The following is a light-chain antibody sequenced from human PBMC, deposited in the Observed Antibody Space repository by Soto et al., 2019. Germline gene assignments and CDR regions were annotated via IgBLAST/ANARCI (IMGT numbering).Light chain of an antibody. Sequence: LIKKTPSTLSASVGDRVTITCRSSQTINRSLAWYQQKPRKAPKVLIYDVSTLDGGVPSRLSGSGSGTEFTLSSSALQPDDFATYFCQQYKSDLWTFGQGIKV. CDR2: DVS. CDR3: QQYKSDLWT. CDR1: QTINRS. J-gene: IGKJ1*01. V-gene: IGKV1-5*01.